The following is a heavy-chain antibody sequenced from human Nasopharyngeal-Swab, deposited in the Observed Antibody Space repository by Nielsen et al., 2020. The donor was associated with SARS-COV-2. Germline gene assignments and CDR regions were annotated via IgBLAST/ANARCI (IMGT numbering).Heavy chain of an antibody. CDR2: IKQDGSEK. CDR3: TRGVPDFGY. J-gene: IGHJ4*02. CDR1: GFTFSSYW. V-gene: IGHV3-7*03. D-gene: IGHD3-10*01. Sequence: GESLKISCAASGFTFSSYWMSWVRQAPGKGLEWVANIKQDGSEKYYVDSVKDRFTISRDNAKNSLFLEMHSLRSEDTAVYYCTRGVPDFGYWGQGTLVTVSS.